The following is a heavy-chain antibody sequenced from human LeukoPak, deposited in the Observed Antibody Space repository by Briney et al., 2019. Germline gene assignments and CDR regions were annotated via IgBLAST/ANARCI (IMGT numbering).Heavy chain of an antibody. CDR3: ASLITMVRGVMEY. CDR1: GFTFSSYW. D-gene: IGHD3-10*01. Sequence: GGSLRLSCAASGFTFSSYWMSWVRQAPGKGLEWVANIKQDGSEKYYVDSVKGRFTISRDNAKNSLYLQMNSLRAEDTAVYYCASLITMVRGVMEYWSQGTLVTVSS. CDR2: IKQDGSEK. J-gene: IGHJ4*02. V-gene: IGHV3-7*01.